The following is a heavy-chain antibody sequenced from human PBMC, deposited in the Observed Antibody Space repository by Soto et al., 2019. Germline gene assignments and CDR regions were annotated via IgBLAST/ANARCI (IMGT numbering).Heavy chain of an antibody. CDR3: ARQFSVYGDYGRYFDF. Sequence: SETLSLTCTVSGSSISSSGSYWGWIRQPPGKGLEWIGTIYYSGSTYYNPSLKSRVTISVDTSKNQFSLKLSSVTAADTAVYYCARQFSVYGDYGRYFDFWGQGTLVTVS. CDR2: IYYSGST. CDR1: GSSISSSGSY. J-gene: IGHJ4*02. V-gene: IGHV4-39*01. D-gene: IGHD4-17*01.